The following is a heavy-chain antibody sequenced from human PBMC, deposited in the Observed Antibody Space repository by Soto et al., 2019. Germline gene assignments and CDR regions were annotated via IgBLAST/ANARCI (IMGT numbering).Heavy chain of an antibody. CDR2: TYYRPKWYS. V-gene: IGHV6-1*01. Sequence: SQTLSLTCAISGDSVSSTSAAWSWIRQSPSRGLEWLGRTYYRPKWYSDYAVSVKSRITINPDTSKNQFSLQLNSVTPEDTAVYYCARGSYYSGWVWGQGTMVTVYS. J-gene: IGHJ4*02. CDR1: GDSVSSTSAA. D-gene: IGHD6-19*01. CDR3: ARGSYYSGWV.